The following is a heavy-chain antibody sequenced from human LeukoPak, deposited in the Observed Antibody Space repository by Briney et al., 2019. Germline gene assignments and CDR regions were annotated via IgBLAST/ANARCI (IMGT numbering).Heavy chain of an antibody. CDR3: ARPLGRGRGGEWYFDL. D-gene: IGHD3-16*01. J-gene: IGHJ2*01. CDR2: INHSGGT. CDR1: GGSFSGYY. Sequence: SETLSLTCAVYGGSFSGYYWSWIRQPPGKGLGWIGEINHSGGTNYNPSLKSRVTISVDTSKNQFSLKLSSVTAADTAVYYCARPLGRGRGGEWYFDLWGRGTMVPVPS. V-gene: IGHV4-34*01.